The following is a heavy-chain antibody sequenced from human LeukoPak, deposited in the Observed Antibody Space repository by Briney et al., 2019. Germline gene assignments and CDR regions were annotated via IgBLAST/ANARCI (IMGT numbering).Heavy chain of an antibody. Sequence: SETLSLTCTVSGGYISSSSYYWGWIRQPPGKGLEWIGSIYDSENTYYNPSLKSRVTISVDTSKDQFSLKLSSVTAADTAVYYCARLGYCSGGSCYYYYYMDVWGKGTTVTVSS. CDR2: IYDSENT. CDR1: GGYISSSSYY. J-gene: IGHJ6*03. D-gene: IGHD2-15*01. CDR3: ARLGYCSGGSCYYYYYMDV. V-gene: IGHV4-39*07.